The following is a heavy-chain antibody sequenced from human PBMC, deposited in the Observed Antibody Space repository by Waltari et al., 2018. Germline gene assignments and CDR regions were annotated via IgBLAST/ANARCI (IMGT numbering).Heavy chain of an antibody. CDR3: ARDRRLGSKPGVRDCFDS. Sequence: QVLLQESGPGLLKPSQTLSLTCTVSGGSINSDDYYWTWFRQLPGKGLEWIGYIFYRGSTYYNPSLKSRATMSVDSSKNQFSLSLTSVTAADTAVYYCARDRRLGSKPGVRDCFDSWGQGTLVTVSS. D-gene: IGHD3-16*01. CDR2: IFYRGST. CDR1: GGSINSDDYY. V-gene: IGHV4-30-4*08. J-gene: IGHJ5*01.